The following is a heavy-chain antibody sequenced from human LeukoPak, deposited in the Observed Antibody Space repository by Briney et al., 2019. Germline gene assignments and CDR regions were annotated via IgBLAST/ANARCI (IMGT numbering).Heavy chain of an antibody. D-gene: IGHD5-18*01. CDR1: GFTFDDYA. CDR2: ISGDGGST. J-gene: IGHJ6*03. Sequence: GGSLRLSCAASGFTFDDYAMHWVRQAPGKGLEWVSLISGDGGSTYYADSVKGRFTISRDSSKNSLYLQMNSLRTEDTALYYCAKDTLRGYSYGFHNYMDVWGKGTTVTVS. CDR3: AKDTLRGYSYGFHNYMDV. V-gene: IGHV3-43*02.